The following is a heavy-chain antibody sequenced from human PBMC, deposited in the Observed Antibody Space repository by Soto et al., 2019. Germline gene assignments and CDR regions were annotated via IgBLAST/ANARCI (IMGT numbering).Heavy chain of an antibody. Sequence: VGSLRLSCAASGFTFSSYAMGWVRQAPGKGLEWVSAISGSGGSTYYADSVKGRFTISRDNSKNTLYLQMNSLRAEDTAVYYCAKDQGVYGSLFDYWGQGTLVTVSS. CDR1: GFTFSSYA. CDR3: AKDQGVYGSLFDY. CDR2: ISGSGGST. D-gene: IGHD3-10*01. V-gene: IGHV3-23*01. J-gene: IGHJ4*02.